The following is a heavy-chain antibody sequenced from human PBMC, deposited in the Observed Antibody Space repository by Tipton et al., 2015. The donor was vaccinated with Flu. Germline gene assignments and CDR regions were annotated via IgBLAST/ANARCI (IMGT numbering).Heavy chain of an antibody. CDR2: IWYDGSNK. CDR3: ARERATTQARGGNYYFDY. CDR1: GFTFSSYG. D-gene: IGHD1-26*01. J-gene: IGHJ4*02. Sequence: SLRLSCAASGFTFSSYGMHWVRQAPGKGLEWVAVIWYDGSNKYYADSVKGRFTTSRDNSKNTLYLQMNSLRAEDTAVYYCARERATTQARGGNYYFDYWGQGTLVTVSS. V-gene: IGHV3-33*01.